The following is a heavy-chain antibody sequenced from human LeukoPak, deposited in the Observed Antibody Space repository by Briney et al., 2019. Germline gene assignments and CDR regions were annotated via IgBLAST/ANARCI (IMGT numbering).Heavy chain of an antibody. CDR3: AKDPHSSSWYAQH. J-gene: IGHJ1*01. D-gene: IGHD6-13*01. V-gene: IGHV3-9*01. Sequence: GRSLRLSCAASGFTFSSYGMHWVRQAPGKGLEWVSGISWNSGSIGYADSVKGRFTISRDNAKNSLYLQMNSLRAEDTALYYCAKDPHSSSWYAQHWGQGTLVTVSS. CDR2: ISWNSGSI. CDR1: GFTFSSYG.